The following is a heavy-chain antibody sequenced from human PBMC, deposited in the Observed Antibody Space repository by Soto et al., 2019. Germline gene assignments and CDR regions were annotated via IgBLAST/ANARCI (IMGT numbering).Heavy chain of an antibody. CDR1: GFTFSSYA. Sequence: GGSLRLSCAASGFTFSSYAMYWVRQAPGKGLEWVAVISYDGSNKYYADSVKGRFTISRDNSKNTLYLQMNSLRAEDTAVYYCARDYDFWSGYSFWGQGTLVTVSS. CDR2: ISYDGSNK. V-gene: IGHV3-30-3*01. CDR3: ARDYDFWSGYSF. D-gene: IGHD3-3*01. J-gene: IGHJ4*02.